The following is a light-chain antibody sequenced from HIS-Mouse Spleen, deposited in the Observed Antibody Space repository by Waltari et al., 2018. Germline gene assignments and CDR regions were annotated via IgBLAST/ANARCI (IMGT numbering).Light chain of an antibody. Sequence: LTQSPSFLSASVGDRVTITCRASQSVSSSYLAWYQQKPGQAPKLLIHGASSRATGIPDRFRGSGSGTDFTLTISRLEPEDFAVYYCQQYGSSPRLTFGGGTKVEIK. CDR3: QQYGSSPRLT. CDR2: GAS. V-gene: IGKV3-20*01. CDR1: QSVSSSY. J-gene: IGKJ4*01.